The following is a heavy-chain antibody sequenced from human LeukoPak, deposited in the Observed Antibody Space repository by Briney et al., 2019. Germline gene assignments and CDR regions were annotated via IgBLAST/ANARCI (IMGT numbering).Heavy chain of an antibody. J-gene: IGHJ3*02. CDR3: ATAGYYDSSGPADI. CDR1: GYTLTELS. V-gene: IGHV1-24*01. CDR2: FDAEDGET. D-gene: IGHD3-22*01. Sequence: GASVKVSCKVSGYTLTELSMHWVRQAPGKGLEWMGGFDAEDGETIYAQKFQGRVTMTEDTSTDTAYMELSSLRSEDTAVYYCATAGYYDSSGPADIWGQGTMVTVSS.